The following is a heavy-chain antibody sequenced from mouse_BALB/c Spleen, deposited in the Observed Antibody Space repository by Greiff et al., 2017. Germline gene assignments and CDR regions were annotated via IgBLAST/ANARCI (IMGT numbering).Heavy chain of an antibody. V-gene: IGHV1-80*01. Sequence: VQLQQSGAELVRPGSSVKISCKASGYAFSSYWMNWVKQRPGQGLEWIGQIYPGDGDTNYNGKFKGKATLTADKSSSTAYMQLSSLTSEDSAVYFCARRGGNDAMDYWGQGTSVTVSS. D-gene: IGHD2-1*01. CDR1: GYAFSSYW. J-gene: IGHJ4*01. CDR3: ARRGGNDAMDY. CDR2: IYPGDGDT.